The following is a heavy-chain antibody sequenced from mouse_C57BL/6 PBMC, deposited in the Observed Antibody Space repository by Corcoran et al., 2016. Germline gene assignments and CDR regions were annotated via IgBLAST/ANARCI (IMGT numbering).Heavy chain of an antibody. CDR3: ARSLITTVGARAY. J-gene: IGHJ3*01. Sequence: EVQLRPSGAELVRPGASVKLSCKASGYTCTDYYMNWVKQGHGKSLEWVGDINPNNGGTSYNQKFKGKATLTLDKSSSTAYMELRSLTSEDSAVYYCARSLITTVGARAYCGQGTLVTVSA. CDR2: INPNNGGT. V-gene: IGHV1-26*01. CDR1: GYTCTDYY. D-gene: IGHD1-1*01.